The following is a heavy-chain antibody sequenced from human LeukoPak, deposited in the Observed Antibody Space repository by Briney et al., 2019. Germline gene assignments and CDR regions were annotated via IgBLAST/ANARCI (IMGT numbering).Heavy chain of an antibody. CDR3: AREDGSGSLH. CDR1: GGSISNYY. V-gene: IGHV4-59*01. CDR2: IYYSGST. D-gene: IGHD3-10*01. J-gene: IGHJ4*02. Sequence: SETLSLTCTVSGGSISNYYWSWIRQPPGKGLEWIGYIYYSGSTNYNPSLKSRVTISVDTSKNQFSLKLSSVTAADTAVYYCAREDGSGSLHWGQGTLVTVSS.